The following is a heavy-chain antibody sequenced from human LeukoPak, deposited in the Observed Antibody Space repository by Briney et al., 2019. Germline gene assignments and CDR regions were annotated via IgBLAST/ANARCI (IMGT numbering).Heavy chain of an antibody. CDR2: ISSSSSTI. CDR3: ATEGYSSSWYVSQWYYYYYMDV. Sequence: GGSLRLSCAASGFTFSSYSMNWVRQAPGKGLEWVSYISSSSSTIYYADSVKGRFTISRDNAKNSLYLQMNSMRAEDTAVYYCATEGYSSSWYVSQWYYYYYMDVWGKGPTVTVSS. D-gene: IGHD6-13*01. V-gene: IGHV3-48*01. J-gene: IGHJ6*03. CDR1: GFTFSSYS.